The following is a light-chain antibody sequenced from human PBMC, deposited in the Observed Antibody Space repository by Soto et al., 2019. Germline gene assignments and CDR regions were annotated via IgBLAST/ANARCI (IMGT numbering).Light chain of an antibody. CDR1: EPFNSPY. V-gene: IGKV3-20*01. Sequence: VLTQSPATLSLSPGERATLSCTTNEPFNSPYLAWYQQKPGQAPRLLIYGASNRATGIPDRFSGSGSGADFTLTISRLEPEDFAVYYCQHYGSPLTFGGGTKVEI. CDR3: QHYGSPLT. CDR2: GAS. J-gene: IGKJ4*01.